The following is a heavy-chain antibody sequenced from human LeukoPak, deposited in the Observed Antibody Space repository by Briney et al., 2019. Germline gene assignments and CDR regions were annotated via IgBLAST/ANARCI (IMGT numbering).Heavy chain of an antibody. J-gene: IGHJ5*02. D-gene: IGHD6-13*01. CDR3: ARGYSSSWYLNWFDP. Sequence: SSETLSLTCTVSGGSISSYYWSWIRQPPGKGLEWIGYIQYSGSTNYNPSLKSRVTISEDTSKNQFSLNLSSVTAADTAVYYCARGYSSSWYLNWFDPWGQGTLVTVSS. CDR1: GGSISSYY. V-gene: IGHV4-59*08. CDR2: IQYSGST.